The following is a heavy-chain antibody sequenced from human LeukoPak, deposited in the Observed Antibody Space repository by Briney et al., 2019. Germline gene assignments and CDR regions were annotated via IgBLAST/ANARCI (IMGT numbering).Heavy chain of an antibody. J-gene: IGHJ4*02. CDR1: GGSINSGTFY. D-gene: IGHD1-26*01. Sequence: NPSETLSLTCTVSGGSINSGTFYWGWIRQPPGKGLEWIGSMYYDGSSYYNPSLKSRVTTSVDTSKNQFSLKLTSVTAADTAVYFCARRSDSGSDDGEDYFDYWGQGTLVTVSS. CDR3: ARRSDSGSDDGEDYFDY. V-gene: IGHV4-39*01. CDR2: MYYDGSS.